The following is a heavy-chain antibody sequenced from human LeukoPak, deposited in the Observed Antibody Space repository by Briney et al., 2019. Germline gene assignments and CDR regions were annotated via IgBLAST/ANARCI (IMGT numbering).Heavy chain of an antibody. V-gene: IGHV3-48*03. Sequence: GGSLRLSCAASGFTFSGYEMNWVRQAPGKGLEWVSYISNSGSTIYYADSVKGRFTVSRDNAKNSLYLQMNSLRAEDTADYYCARDPGYCSSTSCYKFFDYWGQGTLVTVSS. CDR2: ISNSGSTI. D-gene: IGHD2-2*02. CDR1: GFTFSGYE. CDR3: ARDPGYCSSTSCYKFFDY. J-gene: IGHJ4*02.